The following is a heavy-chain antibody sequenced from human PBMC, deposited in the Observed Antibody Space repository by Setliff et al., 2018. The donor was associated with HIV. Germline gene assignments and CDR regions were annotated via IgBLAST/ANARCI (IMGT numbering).Heavy chain of an antibody. J-gene: IGHJ4*02. CDR2: ISTSGST. V-gene: IGHV4-4*08. Sequence: PSETLSLTCTVSGASFTTHYWSLIRQPPGKGLEWIGCISTSGSTYYNPSLKSRVTISVDTSKNQFSLKLSSVTAADTAIYYCARTRGYTYGYIDYWGQGTLVTVSS. D-gene: IGHD5-18*01. CDR1: GASFTTHY. CDR3: ARTRGYTYGYIDY.